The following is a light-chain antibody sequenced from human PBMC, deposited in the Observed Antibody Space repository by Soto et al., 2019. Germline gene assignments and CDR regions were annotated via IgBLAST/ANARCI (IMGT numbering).Light chain of an antibody. Sequence: QSALTQPASVSGAPVQAITISCTGTSSDVGGYNYVSWYQQHPGKAPKLMIYDVSNRPSGVSNRFSGSKSGNTASLTISGLQAEDEADYYCSSYTSSSFPYVFGTGTKVTVL. CDR1: SSDVGGYNY. J-gene: IGLJ1*01. CDR2: DVS. V-gene: IGLV2-14*01. CDR3: SSYTSSSFPYV.